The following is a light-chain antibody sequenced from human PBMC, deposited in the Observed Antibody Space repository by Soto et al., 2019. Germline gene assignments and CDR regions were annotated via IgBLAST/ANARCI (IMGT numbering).Light chain of an antibody. CDR1: QTVSNK. CDR2: DTS. CDR3: HQCKSWPRT. V-gene: IGKV3-11*01. J-gene: IGKJ1*01. Sequence: EIVLTQSPATLSSSPGERATLSCRASQTVSNKLAWYQHKPGQAPRLLIYDTSNRATGIPARFSGSGSGTDFTLTISSLEPADFAVYYCHQCKSWPRTFVPGT.